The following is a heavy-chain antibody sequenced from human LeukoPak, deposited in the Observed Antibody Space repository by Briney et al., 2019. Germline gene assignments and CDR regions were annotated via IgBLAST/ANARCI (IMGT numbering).Heavy chain of an antibody. CDR1: GGSINNYY. J-gene: IGHJ4*02. CDR2: IYYSGST. CDR3: ASLGGDYYDRGYYFDY. V-gene: IGHV4-59*01. D-gene: IGHD3-22*01. Sequence: SETLSLTCTVSGGSINNYYWSWVRQPPGKGLEWIGYIYYSGSTNYNPSLKSRVTISVDTSKNQFSLKLSSVTAADTAVYYCASLGGDYYDRGYYFDYWGQGTLVTVSS.